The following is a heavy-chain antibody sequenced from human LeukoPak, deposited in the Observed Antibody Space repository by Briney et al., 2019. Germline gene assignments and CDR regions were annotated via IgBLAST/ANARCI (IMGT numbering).Heavy chain of an antibody. CDR1: GYTFTSNY. CDR3: ARGVGYYGSGSYYPHNWFDP. Sequence: ASVKVSCKAFGYTFTSNYMHWVRQAPGRGPEWMGVISPSGGSTTYAQKFQGRVTMTRDMSTSTVYMELSSLRSEDTAVYYCARGVGYYGSGSYYPHNWFDPWGQGTLVTVSS. J-gene: IGHJ5*02. V-gene: IGHV1-46*01. CDR2: ISPSGGST. D-gene: IGHD3-10*01.